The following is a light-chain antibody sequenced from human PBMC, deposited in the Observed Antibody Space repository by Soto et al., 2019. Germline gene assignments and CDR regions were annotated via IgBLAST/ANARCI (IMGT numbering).Light chain of an antibody. CDR3: QQRTNWPPRPT. V-gene: IGKV3-11*01. CDR1: QSVSNY. CDR2: DAS. J-gene: IGKJ5*01. Sequence: EIVLTQSPATLSLSPGERATLSCRASQSVSNYLAWYQQKPGQAPRLLIYDASNRATGIPARFSGSGSETDFTLTISNLEPEDFAVYYCQQRTNWPPRPTFGQGTRLEIK.